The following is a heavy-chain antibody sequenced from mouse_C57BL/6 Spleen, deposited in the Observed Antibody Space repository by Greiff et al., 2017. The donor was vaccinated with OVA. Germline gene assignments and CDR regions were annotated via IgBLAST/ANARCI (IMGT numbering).Heavy chain of an antibody. CDR2: ISYSGST. CDR3: ARDRDYSDAYAMDY. Sequence: EVKLVESGPGMVKPSQSLSLTCTVTGYSITSGYDWHWIRHFPGNKLEWMGYISYSGSTNYNPSLKSRISITHDPSKNHFFLKLNSVTTEDTATYYCARDRDYSDAYAMDYWGQGTSVTVSS. J-gene: IGHJ4*01. V-gene: IGHV3-1*01. CDR1: GYSITSGYD. D-gene: IGHD2-12*01.